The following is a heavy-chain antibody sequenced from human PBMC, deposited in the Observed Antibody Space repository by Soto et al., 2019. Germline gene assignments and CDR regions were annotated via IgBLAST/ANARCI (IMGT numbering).Heavy chain of an antibody. J-gene: IGHJ1*01. CDR1: GFTFSSYG. D-gene: IGHD4-17*01. CDR3: ARVSGDYSEYFQH. Sequence: GGSLRLSCAASGFTFSSYGMHWVRQAPGKGLEWVAVIWYDGSNKYYADSVKGRFTISRDNSKNTLYLQMNSLRAEDTAVYYCARVSGDYSEYFQHWGQGTLVTVSS. V-gene: IGHV3-33*01. CDR2: IWYDGSNK.